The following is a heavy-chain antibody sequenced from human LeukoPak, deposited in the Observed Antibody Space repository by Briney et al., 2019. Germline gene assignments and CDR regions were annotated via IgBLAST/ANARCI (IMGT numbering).Heavy chain of an antibody. D-gene: IGHD4-17*01. CDR1: GFTFSSYG. CDR2: ISYDGSNK. V-gene: IGHV3-30*18. CDR3: AKLTGDYGDYVDAFDI. Sequence: GGSLRLSCAASGFTFSSYGMHWVRQAPGKGLEWVAVISYDGSNKYYADSVKGRFTISRDNSKNTLYLQMNSLRAEDTAVYYCAKLTGDYGDYVDAFDIWGQGTMVTVSS. J-gene: IGHJ3*02.